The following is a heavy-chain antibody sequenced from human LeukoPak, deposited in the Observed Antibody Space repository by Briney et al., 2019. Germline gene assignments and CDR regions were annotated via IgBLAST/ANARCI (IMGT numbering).Heavy chain of an antibody. CDR3: AREEPGTTMYYYDSSGPFDY. V-gene: IGHV1-69*13. Sequence: GASVKVSCKASGGTFSSYAISWVRQAPGQGLEWMGGIIPIFGTANYAQKFQGRVTITADESTSTAYMELSSLRSEDTAVYYCAREEPGTTMYYYDSSGPFDYWGQGTLVTVSS. D-gene: IGHD3-22*01. CDR2: IIPIFGTA. CDR1: GGTFSSYA. J-gene: IGHJ4*02.